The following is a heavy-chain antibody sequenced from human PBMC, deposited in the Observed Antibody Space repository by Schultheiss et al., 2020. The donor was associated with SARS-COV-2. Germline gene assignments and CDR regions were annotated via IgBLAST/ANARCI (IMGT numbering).Heavy chain of an antibody. Sequence: GGSLRLSCSASGFTFSSYAMHWVRQAPGKGLEWVSSISSSSSYIYYADSVKGRFTISRDNSKNTLYLQMNSLRAEDTAVYYCAKGHYGYFDYWGQGTLVTVSS. V-gene: IGHV3-21*04. CDR3: AKGHYGYFDY. CDR1: GFTFSSYA. CDR2: ISSSSSYI. J-gene: IGHJ4*02. D-gene: IGHD3-10*01.